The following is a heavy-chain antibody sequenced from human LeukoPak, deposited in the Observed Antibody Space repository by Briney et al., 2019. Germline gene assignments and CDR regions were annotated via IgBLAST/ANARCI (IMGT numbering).Heavy chain of an antibody. CDR2: IYHSGST. CDR1: GYSISSGYY. V-gene: IGHV4-38-2*02. D-gene: IGHD2-2*01. J-gene: IGHJ5*02. CDR3: ARDMPYNWFDP. Sequence: PSETLSLTCAVSGYSISSGYYWGWIRQPPGKGLEWIGSIYHSGSTYYNPSLKSRVTISVDTPKNQFSLKLSSVTAADTAVYYCARDMPYNWFDPWGQGTLVTVSS.